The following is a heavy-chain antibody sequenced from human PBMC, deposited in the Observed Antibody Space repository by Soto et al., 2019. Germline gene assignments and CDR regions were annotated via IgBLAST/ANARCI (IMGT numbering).Heavy chain of an antibody. Sequence: PSETLSLTCAVSGGSISSTNWWSWVRQPPGQGLDWIGEIYHSGSTNYNPSLKSRLTISVDKSKNQFSLKLSSVTAADTAVYYCARGGTGSIGYWGQGTLVTVSS. V-gene: IGHV4-4*02. J-gene: IGHJ4*02. CDR3: ARGGTGSIGY. CDR1: GGSISSTNW. CDR2: IYHSGST. D-gene: IGHD1-1*01.